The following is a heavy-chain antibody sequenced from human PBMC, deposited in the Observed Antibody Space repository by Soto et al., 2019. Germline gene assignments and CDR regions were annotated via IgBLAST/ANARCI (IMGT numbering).Heavy chain of an antibody. D-gene: IGHD3-10*01. V-gene: IGHV4-30-4*01. Sequence: QVQLQESGPGLVKPSQTLSLTCAVSGGSISSGGAYYWSWIRQSPGKGLEWIAYIHYSGSTYYNSSLKSQVTMSVDTAKNQFSLKVSSVTAADTAVYYCARSPKGLGNFDYWGQGTLVTVSS. CDR3: ARSPKGLGNFDY. CDR2: IHYSGST. J-gene: IGHJ4*02. CDR1: GGSISSGGAYY.